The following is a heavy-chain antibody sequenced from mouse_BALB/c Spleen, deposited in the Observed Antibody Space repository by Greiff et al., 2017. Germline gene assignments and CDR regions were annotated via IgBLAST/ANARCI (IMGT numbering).Heavy chain of an antibody. CDR3: ARSGRNGYAAWFAY. Sequence: VQLKESGPGLVQPSQSLSITCTVSGFSLTSYGVHWVRQSPGKGLEWLGVIWSGGSTDYNAAFISRLSISKDNSKSQVFFKMNSLQANDTAIYYCARSGRNGYAAWFAYWGQGTLVTVSA. V-gene: IGHV2-2*02. CDR2: IWSGGST. CDR1: GFSLTSYG. J-gene: IGHJ3*01. D-gene: IGHD2-2*01.